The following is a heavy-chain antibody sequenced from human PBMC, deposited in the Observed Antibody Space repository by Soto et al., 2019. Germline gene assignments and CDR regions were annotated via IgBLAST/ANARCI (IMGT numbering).Heavy chain of an antibody. CDR2: LAWDGGSI. Sequence: EVQLVESGGGLVQPGRSLRLSCAASGFTFDAYPMHWVRQAPGKGLEWVAGLAWDGGSIEYVDSVEGRFTISRDNAKNSIYLQMSSLRDEDTALYYCVRDDAFDFWGQGTQVTVSS. V-gene: IGHV3-9*01. CDR1: GFTFDAYP. CDR3: VRDDAFDF. J-gene: IGHJ3*01.